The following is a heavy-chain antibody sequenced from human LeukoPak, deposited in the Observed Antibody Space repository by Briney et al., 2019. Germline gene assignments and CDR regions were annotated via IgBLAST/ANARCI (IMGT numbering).Heavy chain of an antibody. CDR1: GFTFSNSW. CDR3: EGSASY. J-gene: IGHJ4*02. Sequence: PGGSLRLSCAASGFTFSNSWMSWVRQAPGKGLEWVANIKRDGSEKHYVDSVKGRFTISRDNAKSSLFLQMNSLRAEDTAVYYCEGSASYWGQGTLVTVSS. V-gene: IGHV3-7*01. CDR2: IKRDGSEK.